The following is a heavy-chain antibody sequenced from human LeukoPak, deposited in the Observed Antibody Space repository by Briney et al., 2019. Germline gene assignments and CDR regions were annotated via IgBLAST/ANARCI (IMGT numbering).Heavy chain of an antibody. V-gene: IGHV4-39*01. D-gene: IGHD6-13*01. J-gene: IGHJ5*01. Sequence: SEPLSLTCTVSRGSIRTADYYWAWVRQPPGEGLEWLGSIYFSGTPYFNPSLKSRVAVSIDTSKNQFSLKVTSVNASDTAVYFCARTSSWYAGAWFDSWGQGTLVTVSS. CDR1: RGSIRTADYY. CDR3: ARTSSWYAGAWFDS. CDR2: IYFSGTP.